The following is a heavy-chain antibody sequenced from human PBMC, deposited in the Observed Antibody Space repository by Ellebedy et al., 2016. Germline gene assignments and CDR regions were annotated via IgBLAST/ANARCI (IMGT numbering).Heavy chain of an antibody. Sequence: GGSLRLSXAASGFTFSSYAMHWVRQAPGKGLEWVAVISYDGSNKYYANSVKGRFTISRDNSKNTLYLQMNSLRAEDTAVYYCARGQGRPTDNWFDPWGQGTLVTVSS. V-gene: IGHV3-30-3*01. CDR3: ARGQGRPTDNWFDP. CDR1: GFTFSSYA. J-gene: IGHJ5*02. CDR2: ISYDGSNK.